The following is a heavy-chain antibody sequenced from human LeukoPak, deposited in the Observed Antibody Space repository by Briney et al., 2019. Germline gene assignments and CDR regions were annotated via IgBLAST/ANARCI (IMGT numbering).Heavy chain of an antibody. J-gene: IGHJ4*02. CDR3: AKVYDSRSYYGGLGY. D-gene: IGHD1-26*01. CDR1: GFTFSDYA. V-gene: IGHV3-30*02. Sequence: GGSLRLSCVASGFTFSDYAMHWVRQAPGKGLECGAFISYDGSNKYYVDSVKGRFTISRDDSKNTLYLQMNSLRAEDTAVYYCAKVYDSRSYYGGLGYWGQGTLVTVSS. CDR2: ISYDGSNK.